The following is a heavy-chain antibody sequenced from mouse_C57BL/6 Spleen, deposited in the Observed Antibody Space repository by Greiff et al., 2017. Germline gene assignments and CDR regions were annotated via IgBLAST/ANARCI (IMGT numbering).Heavy chain of an antibody. D-gene: IGHD2-12*01. CDR2: FYPGSGSI. J-gene: IGHJ3*01. Sequence: VQGVESGAELVKPGASVMLSCKASGYTFTEYTIHWVKQRSGQGLEWIGWFYPGSGSIKYNEKFKDKATLTADKSSSTVYMELSSLTSEDSAVYFCARHEGGGYYTAWLAYWGQGTLVTVSA. CDR1: GYTFTEYT. V-gene: IGHV1-62-2*01. CDR3: ARHEGGGYYTAWLAY.